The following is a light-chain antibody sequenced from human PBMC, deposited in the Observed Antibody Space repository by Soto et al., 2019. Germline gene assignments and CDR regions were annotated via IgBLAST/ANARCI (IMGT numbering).Light chain of an antibody. CDR1: QSVSTN. V-gene: IGKV3-15*01. CDR2: GAY. Sequence: VMTQSPATLSVSPGERATLSCRAGQSVSTNLAWYQRKPGQAPRLVIYGAYTRATGFSARFSGSGSGTEFTLTIRSLQSEDSAVYYCQQYNNWPYTFGQGTKLEIK. J-gene: IGKJ2*01. CDR3: QQYNNWPYT.